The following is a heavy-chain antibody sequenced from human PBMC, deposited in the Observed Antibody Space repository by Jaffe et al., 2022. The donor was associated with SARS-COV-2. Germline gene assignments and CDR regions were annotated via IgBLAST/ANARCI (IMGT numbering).Heavy chain of an antibody. J-gene: IGHJ5*02. CDR3: ARVSEGVFVVFDT. Sequence: QVQLRESGPGLVKPSQTLSLTCSVSGGSISSGSNFWSWIRQPAGKGLEYIGRVSASGRTNYNPSLKSRVTLSIDTSKNQFSLRVMSVTAADTAVYYCARVSEGVFVVFDTWGQGAKVTVSS. CDR2: VSASGRT. CDR1: GGSISSGSNF. V-gene: IGHV4-61*02. D-gene: IGHD3-16*01.